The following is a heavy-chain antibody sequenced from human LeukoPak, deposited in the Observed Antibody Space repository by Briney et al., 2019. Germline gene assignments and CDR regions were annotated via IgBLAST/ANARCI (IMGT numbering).Heavy chain of an antibody. CDR1: GFTFSSYA. V-gene: IGHV3-30*04. J-gene: IGHJ4*02. D-gene: IGHD2-15*01. CDR3: ARDQGAIVFSYYFDY. Sequence: GRSLRLSCAVSGFTFSSYAMHWVRQDPGEGREWVAVISYDGSNKYYADSVQGRFTISRDNSKNTLYLQMNSLRAEDTAVYYCARDQGAIVFSYYFDYWGQGTLVTVSS. CDR2: ISYDGSNK.